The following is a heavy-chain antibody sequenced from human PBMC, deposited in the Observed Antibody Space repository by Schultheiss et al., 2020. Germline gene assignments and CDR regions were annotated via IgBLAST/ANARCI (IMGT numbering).Heavy chain of an antibody. D-gene: IGHD3-10*01. Sequence: SQTLSLTCAISGDSVSSNSAAWNWIRQSPSRGLEWLGRTYYRSKWYNDYAVSVKSRITINPDTSKNQFSLKLSSVTAADTAVYYCARGRTYYYGSGSYSRRFDPWGQGTLVTVYS. V-gene: IGHV6-1*01. CDR3: ARGRTYYYGSGSYSRRFDP. J-gene: IGHJ5*02. CDR1: GDSVSSNSAA. CDR2: TYYRSKWYN.